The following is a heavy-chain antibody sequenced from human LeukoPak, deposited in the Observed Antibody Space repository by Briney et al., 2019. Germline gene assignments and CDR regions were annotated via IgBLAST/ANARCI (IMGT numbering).Heavy chain of an antibody. CDR1: GLTFSKYS. V-gene: IGHV3-48*04. CDR2: IDTSSTTM. Sequence: PGGSLRLSCAASGLTFSKYSMTWVRQAPWKGLEWVSFIDTSSTTMYYTDSVKGRFAISRDNAKNSLYLQMNSLKVEDTAIYYCARDNWVDCWGQGTLVTVSS. CDR3: ARDNWVDC. J-gene: IGHJ5*01.